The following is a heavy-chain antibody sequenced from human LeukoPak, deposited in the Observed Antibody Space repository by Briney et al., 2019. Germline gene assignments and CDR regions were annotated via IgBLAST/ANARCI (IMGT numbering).Heavy chain of an antibody. CDR2: ISYDGAYT. CDR3: AKEVHDHIWGRSHVNNFDP. V-gene: IGHV3-30*18. Sequence: PGGSLRLSCAASGFTFSSHGMHWIRQAPGKGLEWLAIISYDGAYTHTSKSLKGRFTISRDNANNTLSLQMTSLRPEDTAVYYCAKEVHDHIWGRSHVNNFDPWGQGTLVTVSS. J-gene: IGHJ5*02. D-gene: IGHD3-16*01. CDR1: GFTFSSHG.